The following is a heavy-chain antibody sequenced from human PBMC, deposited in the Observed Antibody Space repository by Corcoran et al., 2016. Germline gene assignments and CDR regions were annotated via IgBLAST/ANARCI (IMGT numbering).Heavy chain of an antibody. CDR1: GYSISSGYY. J-gene: IGHJ4*02. V-gene: IGHV4-38-2*02. CDR3: ATVRGSGSHFDY. CDR2: MYHSGST. Sequence: QVQLQESGPGLVKPSETLSLTCIVSGYSISSGYYWGWIRQPPGKGLEWIGSMYHSGSTHYNPSLKSRVTISVDTSKNQFSLKLSSVTAADTAVYDCATVRGSGSHFDYWGQGILVTVSS. D-gene: IGHD1-26*01.